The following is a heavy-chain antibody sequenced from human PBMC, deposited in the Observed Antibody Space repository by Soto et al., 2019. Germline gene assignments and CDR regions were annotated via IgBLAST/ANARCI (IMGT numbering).Heavy chain of an antibody. CDR1: GYTFTGYY. V-gene: IGHV1-2*04. CDR2: INPNSGGT. D-gene: IGHD3-9*01. Sequence: ASVKVSCKASGYTFTGYYMHWVRQAPGQGLEWMGWINPNSGGTNYAQKFQGWVTMTRDTSISTAYMELSRLRSDDTAVYYCARADILTGYPIGYYYYGMDVWGQGTTVTVSS. J-gene: IGHJ6*02. CDR3: ARADILTGYPIGYYYYGMDV.